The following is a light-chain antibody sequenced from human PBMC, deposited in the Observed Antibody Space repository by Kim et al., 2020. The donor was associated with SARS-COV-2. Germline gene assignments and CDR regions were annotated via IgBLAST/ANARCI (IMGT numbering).Light chain of an antibody. CDR2: GAS. V-gene: IGKV3-20*01. Sequence: SPGERAPLSCRASQSVSSHYLAWYQQKPGQAPRLLIYGASSRATGIPDRFSGSGSGTDFTLSINRLEPEDFAVYYCQQYGTSPETFGGGTKVDIK. CDR1: QSVSSHY. J-gene: IGKJ4*01. CDR3: QQYGTSPET.